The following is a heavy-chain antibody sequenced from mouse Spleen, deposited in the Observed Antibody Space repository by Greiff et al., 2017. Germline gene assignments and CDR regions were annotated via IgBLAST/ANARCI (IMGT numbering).Heavy chain of an antibody. Sequence: EVQGVESGGGLVKPGGSLKLSCEASGFTFSSYGMSWVRQTPGKRLEWVATISGGGSYTYYPDSVKGRFTLSRDNAKNNLYLQMSSLRSEDTALYYCAIHHYDYALFGYWGQGATLPFSS. CDR3: AIHHYDYALFGY. V-gene: IGHV5-9-2*01. CDR2: ISGGGSYT. D-gene: IGHD2-4*01. CDR1: GFTFSSYG. J-gene: IGHJ2*01.